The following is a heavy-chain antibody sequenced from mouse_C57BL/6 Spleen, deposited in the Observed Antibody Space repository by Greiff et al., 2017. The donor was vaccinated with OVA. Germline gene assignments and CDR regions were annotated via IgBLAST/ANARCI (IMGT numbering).Heavy chain of an antibody. D-gene: IGHD2-4*01. J-gene: IGHJ3*01. CDR3: ARCLYDYDGAWFAY. CDR2: IAPSDSYT. V-gene: IGHV1-69*01. CDR1: GYTFTSSW. Sequence: QVQLQQPGAELVMPGASVKLSCKASGYTFTSSWMHWVKQRPGQGLEWIGEIAPSDSYTNYNQKFKGKSTLTVDKSSSTAYMQLSSLTSEDSAVYYCARCLYDYDGAWFAYWGQGTLVTVSA.